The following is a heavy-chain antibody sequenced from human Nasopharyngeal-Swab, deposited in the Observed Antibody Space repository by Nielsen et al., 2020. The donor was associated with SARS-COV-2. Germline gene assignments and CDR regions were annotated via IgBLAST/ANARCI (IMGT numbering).Heavy chain of an antibody. CDR3: ARLVDPPRRNYYEAFDY. Sequence: SETLSLTCTGSGGAISTTTYYWAWIRQPPGKGLEWIGSIYYNENTDYNPSLKSRVTISIDTSKNQFSLKLNSVSAADTAVYYCARLVDPPRRNYYEAFDYWGQGTLVTVSS. D-gene: IGHD3-22*01. J-gene: IGHJ4*02. CDR1: GGAISTTTYY. CDR2: IYYNENT. V-gene: IGHV4-39*01.